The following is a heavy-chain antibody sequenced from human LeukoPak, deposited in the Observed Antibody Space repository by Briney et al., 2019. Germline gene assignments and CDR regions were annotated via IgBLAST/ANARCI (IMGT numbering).Heavy chain of an antibody. D-gene: IGHD3-9*01. Sequence: PGGSLRLSCAASGFTFSSYSMNWVRQAPGKGLEWVSSISSSSSYIYYADSVKGRFTISRDNAKNSLYLQMNSLRAEDTAVYYCARDLPFLFYDILTAYNDYYGMDVWGQGTTVTVSS. CDR3: ARDLPFLFYDILTAYNDYYGMDV. CDR1: GFTFSSYS. J-gene: IGHJ6*02. V-gene: IGHV3-21*01. CDR2: ISSSSSYI.